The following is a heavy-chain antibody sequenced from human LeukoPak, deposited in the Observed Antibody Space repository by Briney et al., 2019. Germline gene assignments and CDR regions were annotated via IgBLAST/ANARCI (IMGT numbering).Heavy chain of an antibody. CDR1: GFIFSSYS. CDR2: INSRGDTV. CDR3: ARARVFVPTPPYGTPYFEY. V-gene: IGHV3-48*01. J-gene: IGHJ4*02. D-gene: IGHD2-8*01. Sequence: GGSLRLSCEASGFIFSSYSMNWVRQAPGKGLEWLSHINSRGDTVFYANSVKGRFTVSRDNAKNSLFLQMNSLRADDTAVHYCARARVFVPTPPYGTPYFEYWGQGTLVTVSS.